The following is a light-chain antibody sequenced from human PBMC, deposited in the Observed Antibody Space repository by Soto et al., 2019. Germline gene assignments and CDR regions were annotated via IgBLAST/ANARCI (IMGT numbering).Light chain of an antibody. CDR3: AAWDETLIDV. J-gene: IGLJ1*01. V-gene: IGLV1-44*01. Sequence: QSVLTRPPSVTGRPGERGSISYNEIWSNIGRNSVSCYHHLPGTAPNLLIYSNNQRPSGVTGRFSGSKSGTSASVAISGLQSEDEADYYCAAWDETLIDVFGTGTKVTV. CDR1: WSNIGRNS. CDR2: SNN.